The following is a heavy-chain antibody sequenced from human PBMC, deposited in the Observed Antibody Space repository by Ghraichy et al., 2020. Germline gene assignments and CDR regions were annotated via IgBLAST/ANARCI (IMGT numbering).Heavy chain of an antibody. V-gene: IGHV3-23*01. CDR3: AKDPERWLQLLLFDY. CDR1: GFTFSSYA. CDR2: ISGSGGST. J-gene: IGHJ4*02. D-gene: IGHD5-24*01. Sequence: GESLNISCAASGFTFSSYAMSWVRQAPGKGLEWVSAISGSGGSTYYADSVKGRFTISRDNSKNTLYLQMNSLRAEDTAVYYCAKDPERWLQLLLFDYWGQGTLVTVSS.